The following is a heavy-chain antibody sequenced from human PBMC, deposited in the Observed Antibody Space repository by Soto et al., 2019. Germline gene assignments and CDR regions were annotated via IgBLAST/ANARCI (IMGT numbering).Heavy chain of an antibody. Sequence: QVQLVQSGAEVKKPGASVKVSCKASGYTFTSYYMHWVRQAPGQGLEWMGIINPSGGSTSYAQKFQGRVTMTRDTSTSTVYMELSSLRSEDTAVYYCARDRAGDGSSRWVDFDYWGQGTLVTVSS. CDR2: INPSGGST. CDR3: ARDRAGDGSSRWVDFDY. J-gene: IGHJ4*02. D-gene: IGHD1-26*01. V-gene: IGHV1-46*01. CDR1: GYTFTSYY.